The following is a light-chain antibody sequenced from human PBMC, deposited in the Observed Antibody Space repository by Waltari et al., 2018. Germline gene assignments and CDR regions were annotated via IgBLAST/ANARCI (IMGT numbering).Light chain of an antibody. V-gene: IGLV2-11*01. CDR3: CSYAGSYILV. Sequence: QSALTQPRSVSGSPGQSVTISCTGPSSDVGGYHYVSWYQQHPGKAPKLMIYDVNKRPSGVPDRFSGSKSGNTASLTISGLQAEDEADFYCCSYAGSYILVFGGGTKLTVL. CDR1: SSDVGGYHY. CDR2: DVN. J-gene: IGLJ2*01.